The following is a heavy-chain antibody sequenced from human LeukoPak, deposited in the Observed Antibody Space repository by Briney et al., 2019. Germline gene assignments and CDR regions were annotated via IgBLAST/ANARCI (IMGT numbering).Heavy chain of an antibody. Sequence: ASVKVSCKASGYTFTSYGISWVRQAPGQGLEWMGWISAYNGNTSYAQKLQGRVTMTTDTSTSTAYMELRSLRSDDTAVYYCARARGRYCSSTSCLNNWFDPWGQGTLVTVSS. CDR1: GYTFTSYG. CDR3: ARARGRYCSSTSCLNNWFDP. D-gene: IGHD2-2*01. CDR2: ISAYNGNT. V-gene: IGHV1-18*01. J-gene: IGHJ5*02.